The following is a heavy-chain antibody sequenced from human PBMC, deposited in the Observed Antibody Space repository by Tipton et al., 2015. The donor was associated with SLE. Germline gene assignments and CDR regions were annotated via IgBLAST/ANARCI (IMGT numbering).Heavy chain of an antibody. V-gene: IGHV3-74*03. Sequence: SLRLSCEASGFTFSNFWIHWVRQGPGKGLVWVSRINGDGTLTKYADSVKGRFTISRDNAKNTVYLQMNSLTDEDTAVYYCARGFWGTYSQVTLDYWGQGNLVTVSS. CDR2: INGDGTLT. CDR3: ARGFWGTYSQVTLDY. D-gene: IGHD3-16*01. J-gene: IGHJ4*02. CDR1: GFTFSNFW.